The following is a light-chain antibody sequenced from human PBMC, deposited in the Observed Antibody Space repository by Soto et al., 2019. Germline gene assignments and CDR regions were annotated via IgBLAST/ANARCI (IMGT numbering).Light chain of an antibody. V-gene: IGKV1-9*01. CDR2: AAS. J-gene: IGKJ4*01. CDR1: QSISSY. Sequence: DIQMTQSPSSLSASVGDRVTITCRASQSISSYLNWYHQKPGKAPKLLIYAASTLQSGVPSRFSGSGSGTEFTLTISSLQPEDFATYYCQQLKTFGGGTKVEIK. CDR3: QQLKT.